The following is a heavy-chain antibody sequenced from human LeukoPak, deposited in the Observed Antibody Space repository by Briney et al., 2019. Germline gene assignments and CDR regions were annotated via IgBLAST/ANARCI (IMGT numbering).Heavy chain of an antibody. CDR1: GYTFSSYG. D-gene: IGHD2-15*01. Sequence: ASVKVSCKASGYTFSSYGISWVRQAPGQGLYWLSYIRAYNGNPNYAQKVQGRITMTTDTSTSTAYMDMRSLRSDDTAVYYCARDCSGSSCYWIHWGQGTLVTVSS. V-gene: IGHV1-18*01. CDR3: ARDCSGSSCYWIH. CDR2: IRAYNGNP. J-gene: IGHJ4*02.